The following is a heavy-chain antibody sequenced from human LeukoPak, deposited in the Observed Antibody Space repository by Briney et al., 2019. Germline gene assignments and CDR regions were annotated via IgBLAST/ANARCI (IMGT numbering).Heavy chain of an antibody. J-gene: IGHJ3*02. V-gene: IGHV3-53*01. CDR1: GFTVSSNY. CDR2: IYSGGST. Sequence: GGSLRLSCAASGFTVSSNYMSWVRQAPGKGLEWVSVIYSGGSTYYADSVKGRFTISRDNSKNTLYLQMNSLRAEDTAVYYCAKEVTTEGAFGAFDIWGQGTMVTVSS. CDR3: AKEVTTEGAFGAFDI. D-gene: IGHD1-26*01.